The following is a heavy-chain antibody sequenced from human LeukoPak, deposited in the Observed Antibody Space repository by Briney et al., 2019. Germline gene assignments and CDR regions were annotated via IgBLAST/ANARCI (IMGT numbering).Heavy chain of an antibody. CDR2: MNPDSANT. J-gene: IGHJ6*02. Sequence: ASVKVSCKASGYAFTSYDINWVRQGTGQELEWMGWMNPDSANTGYAQKFQGRVTMTRSTSLNIAYMELSSLRSEDTAVYYCARSSDYYYYGMDVWGQGTTVTVSS. CDR1: GYAFTSYD. D-gene: IGHD3-3*01. CDR3: ARSSDYYYYGMDV. V-gene: IGHV1-8*01.